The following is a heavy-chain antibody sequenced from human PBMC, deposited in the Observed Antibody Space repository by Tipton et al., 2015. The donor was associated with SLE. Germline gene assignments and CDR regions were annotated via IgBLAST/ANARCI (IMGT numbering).Heavy chain of an antibody. Sequence: TLSLTCTVSGGSISGYYWSWIRQPPGKGLEWIGYIYYNGHTNYSPSLKSRVTLSVDTSKNQFSLTLSSVTAADTAVYYCARLNDATAIASFDYWGQGNLVTVSS. J-gene: IGHJ4*02. D-gene: IGHD2-21*02. CDR3: ARLNDATAIASFDY. V-gene: IGHV4-59*07. CDR1: GGSISGYY. CDR2: IYYNGHT.